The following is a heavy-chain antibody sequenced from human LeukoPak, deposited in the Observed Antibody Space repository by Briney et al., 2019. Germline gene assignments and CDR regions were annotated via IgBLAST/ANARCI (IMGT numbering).Heavy chain of an antibody. J-gene: IGHJ4*02. D-gene: IGHD3-10*01. V-gene: IGHV4-39*01. CDR1: GGSISRSTYY. Sequence: SETLSLTCTISGGSISRSTYYWGWIRQPPGKGLEWIGSIYYSGSTYYNPSLKSRVTISVDTSKNQFSLKLSSVTAADTAVYYCAKSRWSWFGEVDYWGQGTLATVSS. CDR3: AKSRWSWFGEVDY. CDR2: IYYSGST.